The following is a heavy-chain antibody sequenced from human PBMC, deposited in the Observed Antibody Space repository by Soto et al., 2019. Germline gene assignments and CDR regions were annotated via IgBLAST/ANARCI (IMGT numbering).Heavy chain of an antibody. V-gene: IGHV3-23*01. CDR3: AKRSSSWYYFDY. Sequence: EVQLLESGGGLVPPGGSLRLSCAASGFTFSSYAMSWVRQAPGKGLEWVSGISGSGGSTYYADSVKGRFTISRDNSKNTLYLQMNSLRAEDTAVYYCAKRSSSWYYFDYWGQGPLVTVSS. CDR1: GFTFSSYA. CDR2: ISGSGGST. D-gene: IGHD6-13*01. J-gene: IGHJ4*02.